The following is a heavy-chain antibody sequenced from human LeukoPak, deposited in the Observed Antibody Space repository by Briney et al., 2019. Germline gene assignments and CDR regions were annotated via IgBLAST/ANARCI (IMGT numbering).Heavy chain of an antibody. J-gene: IGHJ3*02. Sequence: SETLSLTCTVSGDSISSSTYYRGWVRQPPGKGLEWVGTIYYSGSTYYSPSLKSRVTISLDTSRNQFSLKLNSVTAADTAVYYCAKSNGYGLVGIWGQGTMVTVSS. CDR3: AKSNGYGLVGI. CDR1: GDSISSSTYY. V-gene: IGHV4-39*07. CDR2: IYYSGST. D-gene: IGHD3-10*01.